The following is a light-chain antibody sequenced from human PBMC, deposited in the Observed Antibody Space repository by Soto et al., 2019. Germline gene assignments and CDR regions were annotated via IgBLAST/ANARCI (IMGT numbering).Light chain of an antibody. CDR2: KAS. V-gene: IGKV1-5*03. CDR3: QQYNSSPT. J-gene: IGKJ1*01. Sequence: DIQMTQSPSTLSASVGDRVTITCRASQSISSWLAWYQQKPGKAPKLLIYKASSLESGVPSRFSGSGSGTEFTLTISSLQPDDFATYYCQQYNSSPTFGQGIKVEFK. CDR1: QSISSW.